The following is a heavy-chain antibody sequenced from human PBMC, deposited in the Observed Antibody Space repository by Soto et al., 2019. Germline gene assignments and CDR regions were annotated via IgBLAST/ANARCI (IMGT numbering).Heavy chain of an antibody. CDR1: GFTFSNYG. CDR2: IWYDGSNK. D-gene: IGHD1-26*01. V-gene: IGHV3-33*01. CDR3: AREMRYLLPDY. J-gene: IGHJ4*02. Sequence: QVQLVESGGGVVQPGRSLRLSCAASGFTFSNYGMHWVRQAPGEGLEWLAIIWYDGSNKYYADSVKGRFTISRDNSKNTLYLQMNSLRAEDTAVYYCAREMRYLLPDYWGQGTLVTVSS.